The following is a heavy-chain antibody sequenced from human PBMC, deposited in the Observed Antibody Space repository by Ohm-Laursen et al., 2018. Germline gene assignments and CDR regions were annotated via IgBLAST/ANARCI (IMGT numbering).Heavy chain of an antibody. V-gene: IGHV3-23*01. D-gene: IGHD6-19*01. J-gene: IGHJ4*02. CDR1: GGSFSGYY. CDR2: ISSDGAKT. Sequence: GTLSLTCAVDGGSFSGYYWSWIRQPPGKGLEWVSTISSDGAKTYYADSVKGRFSISRDNSKNTQYLQLNSLRVEDTAVYYCVKEKLYSSGWVQRALFDYWGQGTLVTVSS. CDR3: VKEKLYSSGWVQRALFDY.